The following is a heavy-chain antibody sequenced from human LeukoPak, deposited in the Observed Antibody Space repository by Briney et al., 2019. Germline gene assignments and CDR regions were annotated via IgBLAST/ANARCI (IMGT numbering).Heavy chain of an antibody. D-gene: IGHD3-3*01. V-gene: IGHV1-18*01. Sequence: GASVKVSCKASGYTFTSYGISWVRQAPGQGLEWMGWISAYNGNTNYAQKLQGRVTMTTDTSTSTAYMELRSLRSDDTAVYYCARYDFWSGPDNRLYYYYMDVWGKGTTVTASS. CDR1: GYTFTSYG. CDR3: ARYDFWSGPDNRLYYYYMDV. J-gene: IGHJ6*03. CDR2: ISAYNGNT.